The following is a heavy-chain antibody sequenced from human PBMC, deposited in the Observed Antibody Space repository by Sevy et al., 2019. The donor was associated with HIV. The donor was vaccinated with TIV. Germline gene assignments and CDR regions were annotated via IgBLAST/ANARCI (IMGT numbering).Heavy chain of an antibody. D-gene: IGHD2-2*03. V-gene: IGHV3-48*03. Sequence: GGSLRRSCAASEFTFSSYEMNWVRQAPGKGLEWVSYISSSGSLIYYADSVKGRFTISRDNAKNSLYLQMNSLRAEDMAVYYCAGGLGIGTTFDYWGQGTLVTVSS. J-gene: IGHJ4*02. CDR2: ISSSGSLI. CDR1: EFTFSSYE. CDR3: AGGLGIGTTFDY.